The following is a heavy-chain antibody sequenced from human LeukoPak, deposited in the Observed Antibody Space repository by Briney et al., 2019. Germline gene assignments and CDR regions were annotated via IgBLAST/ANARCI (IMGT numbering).Heavy chain of an antibody. CDR1: GYTFTNYD. V-gene: IGHV1-8*01. CDR2: MGSNSGDT. D-gene: IGHD3-3*01. Sequence: GASVKVSCKASGYTFTNYDINWVRQATGQGLEWMGWMGSNSGDTGYAQKFQGRVTMTRDTSTSTVYMELSSLRSEDTAVYYCARDGITIFGVVIHGGMDVWGQGTTVTVSS. J-gene: IGHJ6*02. CDR3: ARDGITIFGVVIHGGMDV.